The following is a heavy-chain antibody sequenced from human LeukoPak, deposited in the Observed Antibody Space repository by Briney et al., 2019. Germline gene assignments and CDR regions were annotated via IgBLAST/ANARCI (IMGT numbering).Heavy chain of an antibody. CDR2: IYHSGST. CDR3: AKNGQSGFSFDP. D-gene: IGHD1-26*01. V-gene: IGHV4-38-2*02. Sequence: SDTLSLTCTVSGYSMSSGYYWGWIRQPPGKGLEWIGSIYHSGSTYYNPSLKSRVTISVDTSKNQFSLKLRSVTAADTAVYYCAKNGQSGFSFDPWGQGTPVTVSS. J-gene: IGHJ5*02. CDR1: GYSMSSGYY.